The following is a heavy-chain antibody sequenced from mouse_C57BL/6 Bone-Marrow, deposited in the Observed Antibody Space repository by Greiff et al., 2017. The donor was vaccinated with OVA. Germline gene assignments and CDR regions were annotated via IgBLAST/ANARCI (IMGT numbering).Heavy chain of an antibody. D-gene: IGHD2-5*01. J-gene: IGHJ2*01. Sequence: VQLQQSGAELVKPGASVKISCKASGYAFSSYWMNWVKQRPGKGLEWIGQIYPGDGDTNYNGKFKGKATLTADKSSSTAYMQLSSLTSEDSAVYFCARRDYSNYDFDYWGQGTTLTVSS. CDR1: GYAFSSYW. CDR2: IYPGDGDT. CDR3: ARRDYSNYDFDY. V-gene: IGHV1-80*01.